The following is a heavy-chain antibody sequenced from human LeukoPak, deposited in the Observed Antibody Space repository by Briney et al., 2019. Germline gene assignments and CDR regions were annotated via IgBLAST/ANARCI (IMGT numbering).Heavy chain of an antibody. D-gene: IGHD5-24*01. CDR2: ISSSGST. V-gene: IGHV4-4*08. J-gene: IGHJ4*02. Sequence: SETLSLTCTVSGGSISSYYWSWIRQPPGKGLEWIGRISSSGSTNYNPSLKSRVTISVDTSKNQFSLKLSSVTAADTAVYYCARAGGYNSPLVYWGQGTLVTVSS. CDR1: GGSISSYY. CDR3: ARAGGYNSPLVY.